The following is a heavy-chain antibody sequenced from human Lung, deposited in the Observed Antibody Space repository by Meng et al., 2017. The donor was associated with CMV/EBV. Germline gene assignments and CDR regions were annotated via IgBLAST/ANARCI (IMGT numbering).Heavy chain of an antibody. J-gene: IGHJ6*02. V-gene: IGHV3-30*04. CDR3: ARAGDIVEVSDPLRQNYYYYGMDL. Sequence: GGSLRLXXTASEFTLSPYALHWVRQAPGKGLEWVALISFDGRTKYNTDSVKGRFTISRDSSKNTVYLHINSLRGEDTAVYYCARAGDIVEVSDPLRQNYYYYGMDLWGQGXTVTVSS. CDR1: EFTLSPYA. D-gene: IGHD2-15*01. CDR2: ISFDGRTK.